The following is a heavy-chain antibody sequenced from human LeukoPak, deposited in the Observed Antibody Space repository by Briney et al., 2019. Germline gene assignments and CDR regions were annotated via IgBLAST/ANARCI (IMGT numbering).Heavy chain of an antibody. J-gene: IGHJ4*02. CDR2: INWNGGRT. D-gene: IGHD3-22*01. CDR1: GFTFSSYS. CDR3: ARGDSRYDY. Sequence: GGSLRLSCAASGFTFSSYSMNWVRQAPGKGLEWVSGINWNGGRTGYADSVKGRFTISRDNAKNSLYLQMNSLRAEDTALYYCARGDSRYDYWGQGTLVTVSS. V-gene: IGHV3-20*04.